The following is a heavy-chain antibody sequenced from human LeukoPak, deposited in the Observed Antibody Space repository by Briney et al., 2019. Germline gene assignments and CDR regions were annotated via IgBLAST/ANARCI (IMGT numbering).Heavy chain of an antibody. J-gene: IGHJ6*03. D-gene: IGHD2-8*01. Sequence: PGGSLRLSCEASGFTFRSFSMSWVRQAPGKGLEWVSVIYSGGSTYYADSVKGRFTISRDNSKNTLYLQMNSLRAEDTAVYYCAKDRCSNGIGCLYYYMDVWGKGTMVTISS. V-gene: IGHV3-66*01. CDR3: AKDRCSNGIGCLYYYMDV. CDR1: GFTFRSFS. CDR2: IYSGGST.